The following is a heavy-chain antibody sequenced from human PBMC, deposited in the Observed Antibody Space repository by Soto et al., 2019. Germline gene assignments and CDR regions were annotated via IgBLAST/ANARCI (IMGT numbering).Heavy chain of an antibody. Sequence: QVQLVESGGGVVQPGRSLRLSCAASGFTFSSYAMNWVRQAPGKGLEWVAVISYDGSNKYYADSVKGRFTISRDNSKNTLYLQMNSLRAEDTAVYYCARDRGYYDSSGNFDYWGQGTLVTVSS. CDR2: ISYDGSNK. J-gene: IGHJ4*02. V-gene: IGHV3-30-3*01. CDR1: GFTFSSYA. D-gene: IGHD3-22*01. CDR3: ARDRGYYDSSGNFDY.